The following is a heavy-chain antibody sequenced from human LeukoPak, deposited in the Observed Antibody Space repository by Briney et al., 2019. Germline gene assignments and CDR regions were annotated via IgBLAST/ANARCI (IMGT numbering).Heavy chain of an antibody. CDR1: GDSVSSNSAA. V-gene: IGHV6-1*01. D-gene: IGHD2-2*01. CDR2: TYYRSKWYN. Sequence: SQTLSLTCAISGDSVSSNSAAWNWIRQSPSRGLEWLGRTYYRSKWYNDYAVSVKSRITINPDTSKNQFSLQLNSVTPEDTAVYYCARGGIVVVPAASYYYYYYGMDVWAKGPRSPSP. J-gene: IGHJ6*02. CDR3: ARGGIVVVPAASYYYYYYGMDV.